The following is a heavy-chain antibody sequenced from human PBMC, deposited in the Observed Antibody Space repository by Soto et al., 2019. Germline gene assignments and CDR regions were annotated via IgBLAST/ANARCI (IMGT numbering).Heavy chain of an antibody. D-gene: IGHD3-9*01. CDR1: GFTFSDYA. Sequence: ELQLLESGGGLVQPGGSLRLSCAASGFTFSDYAMSWVRQAPGKGLEWVSAIGTRDDIFYADSVKGRFTISRDDSKKTLYLQMNSLRAEDTALYYCAKELGIDWFHYTWFDPWGQGTLVTVSS. J-gene: IGHJ5*02. V-gene: IGHV3-23*01. CDR3: AKELGIDWFHYTWFDP. CDR2: IGTRDDI.